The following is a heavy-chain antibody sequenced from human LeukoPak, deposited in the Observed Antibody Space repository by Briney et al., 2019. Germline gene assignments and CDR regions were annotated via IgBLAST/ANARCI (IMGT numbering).Heavy chain of an antibody. CDR2: IRYDGSNK. Sequence: GGSLRLSCAASGFTFSSYGMHWVRQAPGKGLEWVAFIRYDGSNKYYADSVKGRFTISRDNSKNTLYLQMNSLRAEDTAVYYCARFIAVAGSYYYYYYMDVWGKGTTVTVSS. CDR1: GFTFSSYG. V-gene: IGHV3-30*02. CDR3: ARFIAVAGSYYYYYYMDV. D-gene: IGHD6-19*01. J-gene: IGHJ6*03.